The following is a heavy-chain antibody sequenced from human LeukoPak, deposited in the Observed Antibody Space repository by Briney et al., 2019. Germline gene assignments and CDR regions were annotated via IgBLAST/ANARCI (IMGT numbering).Heavy chain of an antibody. CDR2: IKQDGSEK. Sequence: PGGSLRLSCAASGFTFSSYWMSWVRQAPGKGLEWVANIKQDGSEKYYVDSVKGRFTISRDNAKNSLYLQMNSLRAEDTAVYYCARYYGSGSLYYFDYWGQGTLVTVSS. V-gene: IGHV3-7*03. D-gene: IGHD3-10*01. CDR1: GFTFSSYW. J-gene: IGHJ4*02. CDR3: ARYYGSGSLYYFDY.